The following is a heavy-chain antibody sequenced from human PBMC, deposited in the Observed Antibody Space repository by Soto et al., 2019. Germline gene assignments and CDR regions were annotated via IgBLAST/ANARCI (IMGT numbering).Heavy chain of an antibody. CDR2: LSNSSSYI. Sequence: LRLSCAASGISFSSYRMKWGRQAPWKGLEWVSSLSNSSSYIYYADSEKGRFTISRDNAKNSLYLQMNSLRAEDTAVYYRARGAMCLRDCNWGANLRNMNYWGQGTLVTGSS. CDR1: GISFSSYR. V-gene: IGHV3-21*01. J-gene: IGHJ4*02. D-gene: IGHD7-27*01. CDR3: ARGAMCLRDCNWGANLRNMNY.